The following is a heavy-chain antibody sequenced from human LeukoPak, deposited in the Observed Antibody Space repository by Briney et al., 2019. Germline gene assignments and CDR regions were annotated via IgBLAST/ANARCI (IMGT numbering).Heavy chain of an antibody. Sequence: ASVKVSCKASGYTFTGYYMHWVRQAPGQGLEWMGRINPNSGGTNYAQKFQGRVTMTRDTSISTAYMELSRLRSDDTAVYYCARDDRWELLCPDYWGQGTLVTVSS. V-gene: IGHV1-2*06. J-gene: IGHJ4*02. CDR2: INPNSGGT. CDR1: GYTFTGYY. CDR3: ARDDRWELLCPDY. D-gene: IGHD1-26*01.